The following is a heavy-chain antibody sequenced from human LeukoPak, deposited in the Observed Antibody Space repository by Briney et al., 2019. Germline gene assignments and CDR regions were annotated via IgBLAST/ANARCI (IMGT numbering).Heavy chain of an antibody. D-gene: IGHD3-16*01. J-gene: IGHJ6*03. Sequence: GGSLRLSCAASGFTFGDYYMSWIRQAPGKGLEWVLYISSSGSTIYYADSVKGRFTISRDNAKNSLYLQMNSLRAEDTAVYYCARETSQKGAHYMDVWGKGTTVTISS. V-gene: IGHV3-11*01. CDR1: GFTFGDYY. CDR2: ISSSGSTI. CDR3: ARETSQKGAHYMDV.